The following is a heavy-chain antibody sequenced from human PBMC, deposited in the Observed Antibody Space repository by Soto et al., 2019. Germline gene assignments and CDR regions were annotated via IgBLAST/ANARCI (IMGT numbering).Heavy chain of an antibody. CDR2: IWYNGSNE. V-gene: IGHV3-33*01. CDR3: ARDISFGAGDY. J-gene: IGHJ4*02. CDR1: GFTFSSHG. D-gene: IGHD3-16*01. Sequence: QVQLVESGGGVVQPGRSLRLSCEVSGFTFSSHGMLWVRQAPGKGLEWVALIWYNGSNENYADSVKGRFTISRDNSKSTLYLQMNSLRAEDTAVYYCARDISFGAGDYWGQGTLVTVSS.